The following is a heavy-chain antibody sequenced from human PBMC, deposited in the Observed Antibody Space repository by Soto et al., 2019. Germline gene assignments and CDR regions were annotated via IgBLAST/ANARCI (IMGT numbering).Heavy chain of an antibody. CDR3: ARDPVTAD. Sequence: EVQLVESGGGLVQPGGSRRLSCAASGFTLSSYYISWVRQAPGKGLEWVGNIKGDGSDTHYVDSVKGRFTISRGNAENSIYLQMNNLRAEDTAMYYCARDPVTADWGQGTLVTVSS. J-gene: IGHJ4*02. CDR2: IKGDGSDT. V-gene: IGHV3-7*03. CDR1: GFTLSSYY.